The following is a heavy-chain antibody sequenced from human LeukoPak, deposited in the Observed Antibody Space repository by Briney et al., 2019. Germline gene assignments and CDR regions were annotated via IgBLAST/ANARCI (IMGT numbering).Heavy chain of an antibody. CDR3: ARQSRRYSYVEQYNWFDP. V-gene: IGHV4-59*08. Sequence: PSETLSLTCTVSGGSISSYYWNWIRQPPGKGLEWIGYIDHSGSTNYNPSLKSRVTISVDTSKNQFSLKLSSVTAADTAVYYCARQSRRYSYVEQYNWFDPWGQGTLVTVSS. J-gene: IGHJ5*02. CDR2: IDHSGST. CDR1: GGSISSYY. D-gene: IGHD5-18*01.